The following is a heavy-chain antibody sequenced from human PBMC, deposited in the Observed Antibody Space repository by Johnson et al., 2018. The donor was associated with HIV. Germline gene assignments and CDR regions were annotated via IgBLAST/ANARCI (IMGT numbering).Heavy chain of an antibody. CDR3: AGLGGSHDAFDI. CDR1: VFTFSTYG. D-gene: IGHD1-26*01. V-gene: IGHV3-30*03. CDR2: ITYDGSNQ. J-gene: IGHJ3*02. Sequence: HVPLVESGGGVVQPGRSLRLSCAASVFTFSTYGMHWVRQAPGKGLEWVAVITYDGSNQYYGDSVKGRFTISRDNAKNSLYLQMNSLRAEDTAVYYCAGLGGSHDAFDIWGQGTMVTVSS.